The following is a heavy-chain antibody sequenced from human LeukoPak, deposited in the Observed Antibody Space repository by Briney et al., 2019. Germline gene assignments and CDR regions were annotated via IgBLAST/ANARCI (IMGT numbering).Heavy chain of an antibody. Sequence: PGRSLRLSCAASGFTFSSYDIHWVRQAPGKGLEWVAVISYGGSNKYYADSVKGRFTISRDNSKNTLYLQMNSLRAEDTAVYYCAKDGDYILSGSYYPHFAYWGQGTLVTVSS. CDR2: ISYGGSNK. D-gene: IGHD1-26*01. J-gene: IGHJ4*02. CDR3: AKDGDYILSGSYYPHFAY. V-gene: IGHV3-30*18. CDR1: GFTFSSYD.